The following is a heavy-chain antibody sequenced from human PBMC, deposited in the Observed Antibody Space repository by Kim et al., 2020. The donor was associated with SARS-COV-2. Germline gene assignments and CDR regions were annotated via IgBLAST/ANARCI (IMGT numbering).Heavy chain of an antibody. D-gene: IGHD3-10*01. V-gene: IGHV4-38-2*02. CDR1: GYSISSGYY. J-gene: IGHJ5*02. CDR3: ALDYYGSGSYYNKLNWFDP. Sequence: SETLSLTCTVSGYSISSGYYWGWIRQPPGKGLEWIGSIYHSGSTYYNPSLKSRVTISVDTSKNQFSLKLSSVTAADTAVYYCALDYYGSGSYYNKLNWFDPWGQGTLVTVSS. CDR2: IYHSGST.